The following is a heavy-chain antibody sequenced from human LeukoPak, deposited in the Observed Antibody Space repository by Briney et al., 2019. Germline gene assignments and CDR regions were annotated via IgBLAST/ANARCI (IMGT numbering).Heavy chain of an antibody. CDR1: GFTFSSYA. D-gene: IGHD3-22*01. J-gene: IGHJ4*02. Sequence: GGSLRLSCAASGFTFSSYAMSWVRQAPGKGLEWVSAISGSGGSTYYADSVKGRFTISRDNSKNTLYLQMNSLRAEDTAVYYCARFYYDSSGSIPLDYWGQGTLVTVSS. CDR3: ARFYYDSSGSIPLDY. V-gene: IGHV3-23*01. CDR2: ISGSGGST.